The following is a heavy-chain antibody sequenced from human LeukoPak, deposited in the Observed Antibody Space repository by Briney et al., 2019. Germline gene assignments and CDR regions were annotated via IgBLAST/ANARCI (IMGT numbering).Heavy chain of an antibody. J-gene: IGHJ4*02. CDR2: IYYSGST. CDR1: GGSISSSSYY. V-gene: IGHV4-61*05. D-gene: IGHD3-22*01. CDR3: ARQTPYSGYHDY. Sequence: SETLSLTCTVSGGSISSSSYYWGWIRQPPGKGLEWIGYIYYSGSTNYNPSLKSRVTISVDTSKNQFSLKLSSVTAADTAVYYCARQTPYSGYHDYWGQGTLVTVSS.